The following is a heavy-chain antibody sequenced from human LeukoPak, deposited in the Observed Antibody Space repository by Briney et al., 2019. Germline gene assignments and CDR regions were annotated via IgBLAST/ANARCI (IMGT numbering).Heavy chain of an antibody. D-gene: IGHD6-13*01. Sequence: GGSLRLSCAASGFDFSTYSMHWVRRAPGRGLEWLSYIDSSSSTIYYADSVKGRSTISRDNAKNSLYLQVNSLRAEDTAVFYCARGGARSSSYYYYGMDVWGLGTTVTVSS. CDR2: IDSSSSTI. CDR1: GFDFSTYS. V-gene: IGHV3-48*01. J-gene: IGHJ6*02. CDR3: ARGGARSSSYYYYGMDV.